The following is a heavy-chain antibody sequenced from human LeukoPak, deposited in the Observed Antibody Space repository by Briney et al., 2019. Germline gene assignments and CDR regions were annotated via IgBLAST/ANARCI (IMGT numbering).Heavy chain of an antibody. J-gene: IGHJ3*02. CDR3: ATYSSNQGAFDI. V-gene: IGHV4-4*07. CDR2: IYTSGST. D-gene: IGHD6-13*01. CDR1: GGSISSYY. Sequence: SETLSLTCTVSGGSISSYYWSWIRQPAGKGLEWIGRIYTSGSTNYNPSLKGRVTMSVDTSKNQFSLKLSSVAAADTAVYYCATYSSNQGAFDIWGQGTMVTVSS.